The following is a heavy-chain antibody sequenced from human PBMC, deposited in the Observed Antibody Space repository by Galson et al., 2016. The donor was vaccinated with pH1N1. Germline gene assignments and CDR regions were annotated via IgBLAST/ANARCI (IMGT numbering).Heavy chain of an antibody. Sequence: SLRLSCAASGFTFYSYAMSWVRQAPGKGLEWVSNISGRGGSTYYADSVKGRFTISRDNSNNTLYLQMDNVRAEGTALYYCARGRYFDTSAFYLYWGQGTLVTVSS. CDR3: ARGRYFDTSAFYLY. J-gene: IGHJ4*02. D-gene: IGHD3-22*01. CDR1: GFTFYSYA. V-gene: IGHV3-23*01. CDR2: ISGRGGST.